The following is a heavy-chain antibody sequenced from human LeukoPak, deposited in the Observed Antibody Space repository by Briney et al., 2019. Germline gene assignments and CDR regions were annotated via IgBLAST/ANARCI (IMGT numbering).Heavy chain of an antibody. Sequence: ASVKVSCKASGYTFTSYGISWVRQAPGQGLEWMGWISAYNGNTNYAQKLQGRVTMTTDTSTSTAYMELRSLRSDDTAVYYCARVGGYNFRRTETVDYFDYWGQGTLVTVSS. V-gene: IGHV1-18*01. J-gene: IGHJ4*02. CDR1: GYTFTSYG. D-gene: IGHD5-24*01. CDR2: ISAYNGNT. CDR3: ARVGGYNFRRTETVDYFDY.